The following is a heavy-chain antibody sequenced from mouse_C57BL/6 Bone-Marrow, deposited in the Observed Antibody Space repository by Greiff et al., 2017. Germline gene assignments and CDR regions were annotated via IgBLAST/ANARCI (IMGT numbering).Heavy chain of an antibody. CDR2: IDPSDSET. Sequence: QVQLKQPGAELVRPGSSVKLSCKASGYTFTSYWMHWVKQRPIQGLEWIGNIDPSDSETHYNQTFKDKATLTVDQSSSTAYMQLSSLTSEDSAVYYCAKGYYYGSSYGYYAMDYWGQGTSVTVSS. CDR1: GYTFTSYW. D-gene: IGHD1-1*01. CDR3: AKGYYYGSSYGYYAMDY. J-gene: IGHJ4*01. V-gene: IGHV1-52*01.